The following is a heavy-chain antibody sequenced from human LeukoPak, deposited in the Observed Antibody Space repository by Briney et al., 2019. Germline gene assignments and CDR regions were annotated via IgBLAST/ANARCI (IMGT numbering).Heavy chain of an antibody. CDR2: VYSGDRT. CDR1: GFTFNSNY. J-gene: IGHJ4*02. V-gene: IGHV3-66*01. Sequence: GGSLRLSCAASGFTFNSNYMSWVRQAPGKGLEWVSVVYSGDRTYYADSVKGRFTISRDDSTNTLYLLFNNQRAKDTAVFSFARGYLIDYWGQGTLVTVSS. CDR3: ARGYLIDY. D-gene: IGHD1-26*01.